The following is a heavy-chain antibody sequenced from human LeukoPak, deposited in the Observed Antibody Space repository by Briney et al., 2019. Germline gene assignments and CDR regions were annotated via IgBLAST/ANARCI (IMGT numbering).Heavy chain of an antibody. CDR1: GYSFSSYW. CDR3: AGTSGYPAGGGFQH. CDR2: IYPADSDT. J-gene: IGHJ1*01. V-gene: IGHV5-51*01. Sequence: GESLKISCKGSGYSFSSYWIGWVRQMPGKGLEWMGIIYPADSDTRYSPSFQGQVTISVDKSITTAYLQWSSLKAPDTAMYYCAGTSGYPAGGGFQHWGQGTLVTVSS. D-gene: IGHD3-22*01.